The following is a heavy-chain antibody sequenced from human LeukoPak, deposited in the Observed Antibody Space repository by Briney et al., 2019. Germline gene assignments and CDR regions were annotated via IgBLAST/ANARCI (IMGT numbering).Heavy chain of an antibody. V-gene: IGHV3-15*01. CDR2: IKSKTDGGTT. CDR1: GFTFSNAW. J-gene: IGHJ4*02. CDR3: TTEGRAYGSGKDY. Sequence: GGSLRLSCAASGFTFSNAWMSWVRQAPGKGLEWVGRIKSKTDGGTTDYAAPVKGRFTISRDDSKNTLYLQMNSLKTEDTAVYYCTTEGRAYGSGKDYWGQGTLVTVSS. D-gene: IGHD3-10*01.